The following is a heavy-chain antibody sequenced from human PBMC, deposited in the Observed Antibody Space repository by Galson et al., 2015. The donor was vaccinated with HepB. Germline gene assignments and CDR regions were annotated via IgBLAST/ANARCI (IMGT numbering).Heavy chain of an antibody. J-gene: IGHJ4*02. CDR1: GFTFSSYS. Sequence: SLRLSCAASGFTFSSYSMNWVRQAPGKGLEWVSSISSSSSYIYYADSVKGRFTISRDNAKNSLYLQMNSLRAEDTAVYYCARGYDFWSGYYYFDYWGQGTLVTVSS. CDR3: ARGYDFWSGYYYFDY. D-gene: IGHD3-3*01. V-gene: IGHV3-21*01. CDR2: ISSSSSYI.